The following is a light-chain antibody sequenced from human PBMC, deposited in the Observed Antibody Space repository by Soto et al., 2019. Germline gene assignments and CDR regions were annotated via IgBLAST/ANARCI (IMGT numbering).Light chain of an antibody. J-gene: IGKJ1*01. CDR1: QGISSY. CDR2: AAS. Sequence: DIQLTQSPSFLSASVGDRVTITCRASQGISSYLAWYQQKPGKAPKLLIYAASTLQSGVPSRFSGSGSGTEFTLTISSLQAEDFATYYCQQLNSYPRPFGQGTKVEIK. CDR3: QQLNSYPRP. V-gene: IGKV1-9*01.